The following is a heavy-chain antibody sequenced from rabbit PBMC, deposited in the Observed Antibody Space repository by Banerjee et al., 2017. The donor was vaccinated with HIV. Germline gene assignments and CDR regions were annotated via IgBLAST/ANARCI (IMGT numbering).Heavy chain of an antibody. D-gene: IGHD8-1*01. CDR1: GFSLSNVYV. CDR2: IYTGSSGST. V-gene: IGHV1S40*01. CDR3: ARNYAGSSYYNFKL. J-gene: IGHJ4*01. Sequence: QSLEESGGDLVKPGASLTLTCTASGFSLSNVYVMCWVRQAPGKGLEWIGCIYTGSSGSTYYASWVNGRFTISKTSSTVDLKMTSLTAADTATYFCARNYAGSSYYNFKLWGPGTLVTVS.